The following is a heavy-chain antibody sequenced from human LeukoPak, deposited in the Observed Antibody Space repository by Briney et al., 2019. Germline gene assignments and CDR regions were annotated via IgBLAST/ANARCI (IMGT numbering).Heavy chain of an antibody. V-gene: IGHV3-23*01. Sequence: GGSLRLSCAASGFTFSSYAMSWVRQAPGKGLEWVSAISGSGGSTYYADSVKGRFTISRDNSKNTLYLQMNSLRAEDTAVYYCAKSVDFWSGYYTNGDYWGQGTLVTVSS. CDR2: ISGSGGST. J-gene: IGHJ4*02. CDR1: GFTFSSYA. D-gene: IGHD3-3*01. CDR3: AKSVDFWSGYYTNGDY.